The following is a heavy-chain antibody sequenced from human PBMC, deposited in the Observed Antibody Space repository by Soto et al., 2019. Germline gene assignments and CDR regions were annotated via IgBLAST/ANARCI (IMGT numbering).Heavy chain of an antibody. D-gene: IGHD2-2*01. CDR2: IYYSGST. Sequence: QLQLQESGPGLVKPSETLSLTCTVSGGSISSSSYYWGWTRQPPGKGLEWIGSIYYSGSTYYNPSLKSRVTISVDTSKNQFSLKLSSVTAADTAVYYCARHSRYCSSTSCYAAYYYGMDVWGQGTTVTVSS. CDR3: ARHSRYCSSTSCYAAYYYGMDV. J-gene: IGHJ6*02. CDR1: GGSISSSSYY. V-gene: IGHV4-39*01.